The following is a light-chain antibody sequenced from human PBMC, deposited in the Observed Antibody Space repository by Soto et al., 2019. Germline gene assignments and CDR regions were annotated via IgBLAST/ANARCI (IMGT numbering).Light chain of an antibody. J-gene: IGKJ4*01. Sequence: EIVLTQSPATLSLSLGERATLSCRASESVSSYLAWYQQKPGQAPRLLIYGASNRATGIPARFSGSGSGTDFTLTISSLEAEDFAVYYCKQRSSWPLTFGGGTKVEI. CDR2: GAS. CDR3: KQRSSWPLT. CDR1: ESVSSY. V-gene: IGKV3-11*01.